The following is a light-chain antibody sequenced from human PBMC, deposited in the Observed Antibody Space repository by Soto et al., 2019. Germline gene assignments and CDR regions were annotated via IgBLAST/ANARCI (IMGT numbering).Light chain of an antibody. J-gene: IGKJ1*01. CDR3: QQYYSYPPWT. Sequence: AIRMTQSPSSFSASTGDRVTITCRASQGISSYLAWYQQKPGKAPKLLHYAASTLQSGGPSRFSGSGSGTDFTLTITCLQSEDFATYYYQQYYSYPPWTFGQGTKVEIK. CDR2: AAS. CDR1: QGISSY. V-gene: IGKV1-8*01.